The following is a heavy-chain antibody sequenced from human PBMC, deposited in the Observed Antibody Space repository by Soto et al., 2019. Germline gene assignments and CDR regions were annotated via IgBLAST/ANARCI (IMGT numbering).Heavy chain of an antibody. CDR2: IYWDDDK. CDR1: GFSLTTGGVG. D-gene: IGHD5-12*01. J-gene: IGHJ4*02. Sequence: QITLKESGPTLVKPTQTLTLTCTFSGFSLTTGGVGVGWIRQPPGKALEWLALIYWDDDKRYSPTLKTRLTISKXXSKNQVVLIMTHLDPVDTGTYYCAHHHGFEGYFHYWGQGTLVTVSS. V-gene: IGHV2-5*02. CDR3: AHHHGFEGYFHY.